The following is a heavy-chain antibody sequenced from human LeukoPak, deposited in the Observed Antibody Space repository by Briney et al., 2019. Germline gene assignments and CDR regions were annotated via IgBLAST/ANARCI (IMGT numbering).Heavy chain of an antibody. CDR3: TRGVTTRPLDY. CDR1: GFTFSNAW. V-gene: IGHV3-15*01. J-gene: IGHJ4*02. D-gene: IGHD4-11*01. Sequence: PGGSLRLSCAASGFTFSNAWMSWVRQAPGKGLEWDGRIKSKTDGGTTDYAAPVKGRFTISRDDSKNTLYLQMNSLKTEDTAVYYCTRGVTTRPLDYWGQGTLVTVSS. CDR2: IKSKTDGGTT.